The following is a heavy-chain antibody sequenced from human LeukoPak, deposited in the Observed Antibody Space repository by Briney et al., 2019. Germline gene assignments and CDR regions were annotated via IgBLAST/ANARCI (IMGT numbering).Heavy chain of an antibody. CDR1: GFTFSSYA. CDR2: ISGSGGST. V-gene: IGHV3-23*01. Sequence: GGSLRLSCAASGFTFSSYAMSWVRQAPGKGLEWVSAISGSGGSTYYADSMKGRFTISRDNSKNTLYLQMNSLRAEDTAVYYCAKEVFSSSRGYYYYGMDVWGQGTTVTVSS. J-gene: IGHJ6*02. CDR3: AKEVFSSSRGYYYYGMDV. D-gene: IGHD6-6*01.